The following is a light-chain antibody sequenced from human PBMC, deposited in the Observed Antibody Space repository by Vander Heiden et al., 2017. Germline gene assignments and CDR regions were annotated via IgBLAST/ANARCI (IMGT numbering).Light chain of an antibody. Sequence: EIVLTQSPGTLSLSPGERATLSCRASQSVSGSYLAWYQQKPGQAPRLLIYGASGRATGIPDRFSGSGSRTDFTLTISRLEPEDIVVYYCQQDGISPRTFGQGTKVEIK. V-gene: IGKV3-20*01. J-gene: IGKJ1*01. CDR3: QQDGISPRT. CDR2: GAS. CDR1: QSVSGSY.